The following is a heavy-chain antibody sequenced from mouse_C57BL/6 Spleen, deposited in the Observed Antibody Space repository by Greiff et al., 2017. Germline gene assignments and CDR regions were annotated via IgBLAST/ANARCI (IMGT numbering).Heavy chain of an antibody. CDR2: INPNYGTT. Sequence: EVQLQQSGPELVKPGASVKISCKASGYSFTDYNMNWVKQSNGKSLEWIGVINPNYGTTSYNQKFKGKATLTVDKSSSTAYMQLNSLTSEDSAVYYCARSGDGNYVGYAMDYWGQGTSVTVSS. J-gene: IGHJ4*01. CDR1: GYSFTDYN. D-gene: IGHD2-1*01. V-gene: IGHV1-39*01. CDR3: ARSGDGNYVGYAMDY.